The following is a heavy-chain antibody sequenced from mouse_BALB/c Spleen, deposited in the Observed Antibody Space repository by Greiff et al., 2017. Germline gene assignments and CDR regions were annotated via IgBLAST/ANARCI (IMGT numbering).Heavy chain of an antibody. CDR2: IRLKSNNYAT. D-gene: IGHD2-10*02. CDR3: TRPQYGLMDY. Sequence: EVKLMESGGGLVQPGGSMKLSCVASGFTFSNYWMNWVRQSPEKGLEWVAEIRLKSNNYATHYAESVKGRFTISRDDSKSSVYLQMNNLRAEDTGIYYCTRPQYGLMDYWGQGTSVTVSS. CDR1: GFTFSNYW. J-gene: IGHJ4*01. V-gene: IGHV6-6*02.